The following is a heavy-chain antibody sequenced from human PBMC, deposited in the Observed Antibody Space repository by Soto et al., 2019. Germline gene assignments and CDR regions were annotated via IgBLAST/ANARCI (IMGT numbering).Heavy chain of an antibody. CDR2: ISGSGGTT. Sequence: GSLSLSCAASGFIFSNYAMSWVRQAPEKGLEWVSTISGSGGTTYYTDSVKGRFTVSRDNSENTLSLQMNSLRAEDTAVYYCAKGIGATQRSWFDPWGQGTPVTVSS. J-gene: IGHJ5*02. CDR3: AKGIGATQRSWFDP. V-gene: IGHV3-23*01. CDR1: GFIFSNYA. D-gene: IGHD1-26*01.